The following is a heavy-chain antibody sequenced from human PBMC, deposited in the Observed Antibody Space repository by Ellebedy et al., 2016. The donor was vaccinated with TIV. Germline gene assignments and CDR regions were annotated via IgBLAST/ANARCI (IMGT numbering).Heavy chain of an antibody. D-gene: IGHD1-26*01. J-gene: IGHJ4*02. CDR2: VYPDGRT. V-gene: IGHV3-66*01. Sequence: PGGSLRLSCVVSGVTVNSDYMSWVRQAPGKGPEWVSIVYPDGRTFYPDSERGRFTISRDNSKNTVYLQVNSLTVEDTATYFCARDSRPNIGSLWGQGTLVTVSS. CDR1: GVTVNSDY. CDR3: ARDSRPNIGSL.